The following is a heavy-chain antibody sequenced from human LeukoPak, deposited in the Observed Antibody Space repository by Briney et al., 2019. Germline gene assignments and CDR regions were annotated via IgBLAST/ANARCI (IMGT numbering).Heavy chain of an antibody. CDR1: GFTFSRYW. Sequence: GGSLILSCAASGFTFSRYWMHWVRQAPGKGLVWVSCIKSDGSSTSIADSAKGRFTISRDNAKNTVYLQMNSLRAGDTAVYYCVRDNRSYNFDYWGQGTLVTVSS. J-gene: IGHJ4*02. CDR2: IKSDGSST. CDR3: VRDNRSYNFDY. V-gene: IGHV3-74*01. D-gene: IGHD1-26*01.